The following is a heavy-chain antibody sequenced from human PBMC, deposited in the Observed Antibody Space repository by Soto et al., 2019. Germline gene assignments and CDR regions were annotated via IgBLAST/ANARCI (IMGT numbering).Heavy chain of an antibody. CDR2: ISYDGSNT. J-gene: IGHJ4*02. Sequence: QVQLVESGGGVVKPGWSLRLSCAASGFTFSSYAMHWVRQAPGQGLEWVAVISYDGSNTYYAECVQGRFTISRDNSKNTLYMQMNGLRAEDTAVDYFARWIQWELCVLGYWGQGTMVTVSS. V-gene: IGHV3-30-3*01. CDR3: ARWIQWELCVLGY. CDR1: GFTFSSYA. D-gene: IGHD1-26*01.